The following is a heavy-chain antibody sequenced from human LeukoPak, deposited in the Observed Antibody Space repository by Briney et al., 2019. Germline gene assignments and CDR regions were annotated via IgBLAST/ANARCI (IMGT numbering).Heavy chain of an antibody. V-gene: IGHV3-23*01. CDR2: ITGSGGST. D-gene: IGHD2-2*01. CDR3: AKGGTSSFYSDY. Sequence: GGSLRLSCAASGFTFSSYAMSWVRQAPGKGLEWVSAITGSGGSTYYADSVKGRFTISRDNSKNTLYLQMNSLRAEDTAVYYCAKGGTSSFYSDYWGQGTLVTVSS. CDR1: GFTFSSYA. J-gene: IGHJ4*02.